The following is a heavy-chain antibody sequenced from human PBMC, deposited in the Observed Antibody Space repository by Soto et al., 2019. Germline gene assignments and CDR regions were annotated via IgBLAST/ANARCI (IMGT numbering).Heavy chain of an antibody. D-gene: IGHD6-13*01. CDR2: MSYDGSKK. J-gene: IGHJ3*01. V-gene: IGHV3-30*18. CDR1: VCRFSSYG. CDR3: AKDRLRAGGLVPISIDAFDF. Sequence: VGSLRLSCATSVCRFSSYGMHCVRHSPGKWLEWVAVMSYDGSKKHYADSVKGRFIISRDNSKNTLYVQMNSLRTEDTAVYYCAKDRLRAGGLVPISIDAFDFGGRGT.